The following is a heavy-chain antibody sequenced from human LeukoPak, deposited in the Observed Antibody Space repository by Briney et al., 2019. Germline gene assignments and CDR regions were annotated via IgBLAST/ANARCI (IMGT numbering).Heavy chain of an antibody. CDR3: ARGVGWFDP. Sequence: SETLSLTCAVYGGSFSGYYWSWIRQPPGKGLEWIGEINHSGSTNYNPSLKSRVTISVDTSKNQFSLKLSSVTAADTAVYYCARGVGWFDPWGQGTLVTVSS. V-gene: IGHV4-34*01. CDR1: GGSFSGYY. J-gene: IGHJ5*02. CDR2: INHSGST.